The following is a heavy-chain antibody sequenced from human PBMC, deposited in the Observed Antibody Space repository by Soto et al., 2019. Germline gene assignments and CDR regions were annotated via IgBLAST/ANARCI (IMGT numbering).Heavy chain of an antibody. J-gene: IGHJ6*03. CDR2: ISAYNGNT. Sequence: ASVKVSCKASGYTFTNYGISWVRQAPGQGLEWMGWISAYNGNTNYAQKLQGRVTMTTDTSTSTAYMEHRSLRSDDTAVFYFARGFWWFGDLLPAHYYYYYYYMDVWGKGTTVTVSS. D-gene: IGHD3-10*01. V-gene: IGHV1-18*01. CDR1: GYTFTNYG. CDR3: ARGFWWFGDLLPAHYYYYYYYMDV.